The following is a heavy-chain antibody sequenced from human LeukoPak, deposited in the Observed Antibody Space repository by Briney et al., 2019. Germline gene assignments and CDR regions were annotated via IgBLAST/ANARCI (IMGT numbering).Heavy chain of an antibody. V-gene: IGHV4-59*01. CDR2: IYYSGNT. J-gene: IGHJ4*02. Sequence: PSETLSLTCTVSGDSISYYYWSWIRRPPGKGLEWIGQIYYSGNTNYNPSLKSRVTISVDTSKNQFSLKLSSVTAADTAVYYCARVRGYSYDSSDFDYWGQGTLVTVFS. D-gene: IGHD5-18*01. CDR1: GDSISYYY. CDR3: ARVRGYSYDSSDFDY.